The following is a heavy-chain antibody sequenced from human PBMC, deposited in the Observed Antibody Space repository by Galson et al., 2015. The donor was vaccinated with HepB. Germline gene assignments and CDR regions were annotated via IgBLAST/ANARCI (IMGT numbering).Heavy chain of an antibody. CDR3: ARDRSIVVVPEHFVY. CDR2: ISAYNGNT. V-gene: IGHV1-18*01. D-gene: IGHD2-2*01. Sequence: SVKVSCKASGYTFTSYGISWVRQAPGQGLEWMGWISAYNGNTNYAQKLQGRVTMTTDTSTSTAYMELRSLRSDDTAVYYCARDRSIVVVPEHFVYWGQGTLVTVSS. CDR1: GYTFTSYG. J-gene: IGHJ4*02.